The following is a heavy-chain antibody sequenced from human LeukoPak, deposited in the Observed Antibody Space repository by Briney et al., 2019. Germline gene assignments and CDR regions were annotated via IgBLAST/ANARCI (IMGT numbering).Heavy chain of an antibody. CDR1: GYTFTSYD. CDR3: ARAIRITMVRGVREYYFDY. D-gene: IGHD3-10*01. CDR2: MNPNSGNT. Sequence: GESLKISCKASGYTFTSYDINWVRQATGQGLEWMGWMNPNSGNTGYAQKFQGRATMTRNTSISTAYMELSSLRSEDTAVYYCARAIRITMVRGVREYYFDYWGQGTLVTVSS. V-gene: IGHV1-8*01. J-gene: IGHJ4*02.